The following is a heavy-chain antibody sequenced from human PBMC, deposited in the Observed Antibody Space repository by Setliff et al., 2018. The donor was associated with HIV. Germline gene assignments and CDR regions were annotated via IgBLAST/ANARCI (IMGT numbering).Heavy chain of an antibody. CDR2: MYYSGST. J-gene: IGHJ4*02. V-gene: IGHV4-39*01. D-gene: IGHD5-12*01. CDR1: GGSISSGDYY. CDR3: ASDISPDAGYNRLHYFDY. Sequence: PSETLSLTCTVSGGSISSGDYYWGWIRQPPGKGLEWIGSMYYSGSTYYNPSLKSRVTISVDTSNNQFSLRLNSVTAADTAVYYCASDISPDAGYNRLHYFDYWGQGTLVTVSS.